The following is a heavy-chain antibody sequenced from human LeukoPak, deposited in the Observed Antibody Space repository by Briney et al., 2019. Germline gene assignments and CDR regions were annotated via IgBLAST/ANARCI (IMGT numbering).Heavy chain of an antibody. CDR1: GFTFSSYA. Sequence: HPGGSLRLSCAASGFTFSSYAMHWVRQAPGKGLEWVAVISYDGSNKYYADSVKGRFTISRDNSKNTLYLQMNSLRAEDTAVYYCTRAYSYYPYWGQGTLVSVSS. CDR2: ISYDGSNK. CDR3: TRAYSYYPY. V-gene: IGHV3-30*04. D-gene: IGHD3-10*01. J-gene: IGHJ4*02.